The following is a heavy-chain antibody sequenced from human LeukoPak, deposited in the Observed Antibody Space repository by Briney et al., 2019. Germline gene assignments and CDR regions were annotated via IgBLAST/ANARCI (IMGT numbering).Heavy chain of an antibody. CDR1: GFTVSSNY. V-gene: IGHV3-53*01. J-gene: IGHJ6*03. CDR3: ARDRRGYGDYEVPYYYYYMDV. D-gene: IGHD4-17*01. CDR2: IYSGGST. Sequence: GGSLRLSCAAAGFTVSSNYMSWVRQAPGKGLEWVSAIYSGGSTYYADSVKGRFTISRDNSKNTLYLQMNSLRAEDTAVYYCARDRRGYGDYEVPYYYYYMDVWGKGTTVTVSS.